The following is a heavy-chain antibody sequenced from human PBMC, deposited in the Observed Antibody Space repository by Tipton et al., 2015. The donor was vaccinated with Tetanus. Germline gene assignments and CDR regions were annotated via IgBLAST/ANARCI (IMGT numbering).Heavy chain of an antibody. CDR1: GGSISTYH. CDR3: ARCPYGGVSVPLYY. D-gene: IGHD4-23*01. V-gene: IGHV4-59*01. J-gene: IGHJ4*02. Sequence: TLSLTCTVSGGSISTYHWNWIRQSPGKGLEWIGYVDYFGSTKINPSLKSRVAISIDTSKKQFSLNLSSVTAADTAVYFCARCPYGGVSVPLYYWGQGILVTVSS. CDR2: VDYFGST.